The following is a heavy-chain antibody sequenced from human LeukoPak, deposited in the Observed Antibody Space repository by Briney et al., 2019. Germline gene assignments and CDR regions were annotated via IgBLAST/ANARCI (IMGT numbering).Heavy chain of an antibody. CDR1: GFTFSRYW. CDR3: ARSFYDILIGYYQYFDY. Sequence: GGSLRLSCAASGFTFSRYWMHWVRQAPGKGLMWVSRISPDGSTTLYADSVKGRFTISRDNSKNTLYIQMNSLRAEDTAVYYCARSFYDILIGYYQYFDYWGQGTLVTVSS. V-gene: IGHV3-74*03. CDR2: ISPDGSTT. J-gene: IGHJ4*02. D-gene: IGHD3-9*01.